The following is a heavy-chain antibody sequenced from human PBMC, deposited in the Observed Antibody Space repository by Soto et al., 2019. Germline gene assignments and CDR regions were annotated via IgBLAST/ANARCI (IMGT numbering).Heavy chain of an antibody. CDR3: ERGEYDYYYGMDV. J-gene: IGHJ6*02. V-gene: IGHV5-10-1*01. Sequence: PGESLKISCKGSGYSFTSYWISWVRQMPGKGLEWMGRIDPSDSYTNYSPSFQGHVTLSADKSISTAYLQWSSLKASDTAMYYCERGEYDYYYGMDVWGQGTTVTVSS. CDR2: IDPSDSYT. CDR1: GYSFTSYW.